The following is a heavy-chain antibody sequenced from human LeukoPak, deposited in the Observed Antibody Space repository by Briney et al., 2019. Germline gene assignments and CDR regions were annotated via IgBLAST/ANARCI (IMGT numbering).Heavy chain of an antibody. D-gene: IGHD3-22*01. Sequence: PGGSLRLSCAASGFTFSDYYMSWIRQAPGNGLEWVSYISSSGSTIYYADSVKGRFTISRDNAKNSLYLQMNSLRAEDTAVYYCARDLYLYYDSSGYPFDYWGQGTLVTVSS. CDR1: GFTFSDYY. V-gene: IGHV3-11*01. CDR3: ARDLYLYYDSSGYPFDY. J-gene: IGHJ4*02. CDR2: ISSSGSTI.